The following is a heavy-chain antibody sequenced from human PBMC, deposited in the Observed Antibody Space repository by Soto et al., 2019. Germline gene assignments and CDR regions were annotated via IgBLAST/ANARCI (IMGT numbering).Heavy chain of an antibody. CDR2: INSDGSST. Sequence: GGSLRLSCAASGFTFSSYWMHWVRQAPGKGLVWVSRINSDGSSTSYTDSVKGRFTISRDNAKNTLYLQMNSLRAEDTAVYYCARDGMFGWLVLDAFDIWGQGTMVTVSS. V-gene: IGHV3-74*01. J-gene: IGHJ3*02. CDR3: ARDGMFGWLVLDAFDI. D-gene: IGHD6-19*01. CDR1: GFTFSSYW.